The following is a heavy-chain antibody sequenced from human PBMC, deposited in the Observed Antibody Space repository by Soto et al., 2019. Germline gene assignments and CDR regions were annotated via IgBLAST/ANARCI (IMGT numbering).Heavy chain of an antibody. Sequence: GGSLRLSCTVSGFAFNNYGINWVHQAPGKGLEWVSSISKSDYTYYSDSVKGRFTISRDNAKNLVSLQMNTLRVEDTAVYYCAREDSIIIPAVSDFWGQGTLVTVSS. D-gene: IGHD2-2*01. CDR3: AREDSIIIPAVSDF. CDR2: ISKSDYT. CDR1: GFAFNNYG. V-gene: IGHV3-21*01. J-gene: IGHJ4*02.